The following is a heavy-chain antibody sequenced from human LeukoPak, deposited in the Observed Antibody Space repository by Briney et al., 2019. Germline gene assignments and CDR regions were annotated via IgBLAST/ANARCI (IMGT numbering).Heavy chain of an antibody. CDR1: GFTFSIYA. CDR3: ARGDETTSSPYFDY. Sequence: GGSLRLSCAASGFTFSIYAMSWVRQAPGKGLEWVSAISGSGGSTYYADSVKGRFTISRDNSKNTLYLQMNSLRAEDTAVYYCARGDETTSSPYFDYWGQGTLVTVSS. D-gene: IGHD1-7*01. J-gene: IGHJ4*02. CDR2: ISGSGGST. V-gene: IGHV3-23*01.